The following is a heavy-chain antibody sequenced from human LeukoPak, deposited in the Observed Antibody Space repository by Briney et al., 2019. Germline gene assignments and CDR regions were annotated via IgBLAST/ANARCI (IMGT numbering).Heavy chain of an antibody. J-gene: IGHJ4*02. V-gene: IGHV3-66*01. CDR2: IYSGGST. CDR1: GFTVSSNY. CDR3: ARAGGRDSTYWYYY. D-gene: IGHD6-13*01. Sequence: GGSLRLSCAASGFTVSSNYMSWVRQAPGKGLEWVSVIYSGGSTYYADSVKGRFTISRDNSKNTLYLQMNSLRAEDTAVYYCARAGGRDSTYWYYYWGQGTLVTVSS.